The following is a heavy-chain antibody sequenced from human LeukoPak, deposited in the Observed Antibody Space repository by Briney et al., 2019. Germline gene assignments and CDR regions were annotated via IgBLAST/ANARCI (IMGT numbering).Heavy chain of an antibody. CDR2: ISWNSGSI. D-gene: IGHD3-22*01. CDR1: GFTFDDYA. Sequence: GGSLRLSCAASGFTFDDYAMHWVRQAPGKGLEWVSGISWNSGSIGYADSVKGRFTISRDNAKNSLYLQMNSLRAEDTAVYYCARNGYYYDSSGYYEFDYWGQGTLVTVSS. J-gene: IGHJ4*02. V-gene: IGHV3-9*01. CDR3: ARNGYYYDSSGYYEFDY.